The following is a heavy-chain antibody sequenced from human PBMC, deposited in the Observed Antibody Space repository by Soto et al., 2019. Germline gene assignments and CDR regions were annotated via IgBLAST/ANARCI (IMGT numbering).Heavy chain of an antibody. Sequence: EVQLVESGGGLVKPGGSLRLSCAASGLTFSSYSMNWVRQAPGKGLEWVSSISSSSSYIYYADSVKGRFTISRDNAKNSLYLQMNSLRAEDTAVYYCARYCSSTSCYHDAFDIWGQGTMVTVSS. CDR3: ARYCSSTSCYHDAFDI. D-gene: IGHD2-2*01. J-gene: IGHJ3*02. V-gene: IGHV3-21*01. CDR2: ISSSSSYI. CDR1: GLTFSSYS.